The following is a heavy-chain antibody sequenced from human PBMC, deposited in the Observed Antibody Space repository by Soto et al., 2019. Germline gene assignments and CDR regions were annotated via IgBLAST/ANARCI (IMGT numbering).Heavy chain of an antibody. J-gene: IGHJ6*03. Sequence: SVKVSCKASGCTFSSYTISWVRQAPGQGLEWMGRIIPILGIANYAQKFQGRVTITADKSTSTAYMELSSLRSEDTAVYYCARDYDFWSGPNPYYYYYMDVWGKGTTVTVSS. CDR2: IIPILGIA. V-gene: IGHV1-69*04. D-gene: IGHD3-3*01. CDR3: ARDYDFWSGPNPYYYYYMDV. CDR1: GCTFSSYT.